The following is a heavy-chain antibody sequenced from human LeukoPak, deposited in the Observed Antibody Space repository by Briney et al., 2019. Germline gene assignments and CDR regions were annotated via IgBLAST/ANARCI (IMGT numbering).Heavy chain of an antibody. CDR2: ISYDGTNK. J-gene: IGHJ4*02. D-gene: IGHD3-9*01. Sequence: GRSLRLSCAASGLTFSSYGMHWVRQAPGKGLEWVAVISYDGTNKYYADSVKGRFTISRDNSKNTLYLQMNSLRPEDTAVYYCTKVTGFVWLFPFDSWGQGTLVTVSS. CDR3: TKVTGFVWLFPFDS. V-gene: IGHV3-30*18. CDR1: GLTFSSYG.